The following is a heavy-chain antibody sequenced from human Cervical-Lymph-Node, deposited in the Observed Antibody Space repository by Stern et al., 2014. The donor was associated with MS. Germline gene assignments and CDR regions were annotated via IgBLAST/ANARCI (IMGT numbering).Heavy chain of an antibody. CDR3: ARSRDAYKNFDY. CDR1: GYYFNNYW. Sequence: EVQLVESGGEVKKPGESLKISCKGSGYYFNNYWIGWVRQMPGKGLEWMGIIYPDDGDTSYSPSFQGQVTISVDKSTTTACLQWSSLKASDSAMYYCARSRDAYKNFDYWGQGTLVTVSS. CDR2: IYPDDGDT. J-gene: IGHJ4*02. V-gene: IGHV5-51*03. D-gene: IGHD5-24*01.